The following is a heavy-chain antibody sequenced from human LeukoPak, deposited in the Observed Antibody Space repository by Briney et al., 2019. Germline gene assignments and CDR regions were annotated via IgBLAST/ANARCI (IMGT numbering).Heavy chain of an antibody. J-gene: IGHJ4*02. CDR1: GFTFSSYS. CDR2: ISSSSSYI. CDR3: ARGTCSSTGCFLFDY. D-gene: IGHD2-2*01. V-gene: IGHV3-21*01. Sequence: GGSLRLSCAASGFTFSSYSMNWVRQAPGKGLEWVSSISSSSSYIYYADSVKGRFTISRDNAKNSLYLQMNSLRAEDTAVYYCARGTCSSTGCFLFDYWGQGTLVTVSS.